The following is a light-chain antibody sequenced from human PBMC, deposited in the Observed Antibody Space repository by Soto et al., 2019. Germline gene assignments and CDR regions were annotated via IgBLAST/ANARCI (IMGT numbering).Light chain of an antibody. CDR1: SSNIGSNT. Sequence: QSVLTQPPSASGTPGQRVTISCSGSSSNIGSNTVNWYQQLPGTAPKLLIYSNNQRPSGVPDRFSGSKSGTSASLAISGLQSEDEAEYYCEAWDDSLNGWVFGGGTKLTVL. CDR2: SNN. J-gene: IGLJ3*02. CDR3: EAWDDSLNGWV. V-gene: IGLV1-44*01.